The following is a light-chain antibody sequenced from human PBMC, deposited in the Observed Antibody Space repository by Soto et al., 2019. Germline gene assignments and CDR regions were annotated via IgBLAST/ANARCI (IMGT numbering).Light chain of an antibody. CDR1: QSVSSN. CDR3: QQYNSGPQT. J-gene: IGKJ2*01. V-gene: IGKV3-15*01. CDR2: GAS. Sequence: EIVMTQSPATLSVSPGERATLSCRASQSVSSNLAWYQQKPGQAPRRLIYGASTRATGIPARCSGSGSGTEFTLTISSLQSEDFAVYYCQQYNSGPQTFGQGTKLEIK.